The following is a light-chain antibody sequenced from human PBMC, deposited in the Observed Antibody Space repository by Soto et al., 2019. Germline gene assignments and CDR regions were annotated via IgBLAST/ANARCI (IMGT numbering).Light chain of an antibody. J-gene: IGKJ3*01. Sequence: EIVLTQSPATLSLSPGERATLSCRASQSVSSYLAWYQQKPGQAPRLLIYDASNRATGIPARFSGSGSRTDFTLTISSLEPDDFAVYSCQQRSNWPPGFTFGPGTKVDIK. CDR3: QQRSNWPPGFT. CDR2: DAS. CDR1: QSVSSY. V-gene: IGKV3-11*01.